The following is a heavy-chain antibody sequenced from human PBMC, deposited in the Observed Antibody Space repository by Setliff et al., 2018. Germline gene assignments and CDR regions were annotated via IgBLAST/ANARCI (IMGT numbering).Heavy chain of an antibody. Sequence: PSETLSLTCTVSGGSVRSHYWSWIRHSPGKGLEWIGYIYYSGTTYYNPSLKSRVTISLDTSKNQFSLNLSSVTAADTAVYYCARGTFDTSGYFPYPIGYWGQGTLVTVSS. J-gene: IGHJ4*02. CDR1: GGSVRSHY. D-gene: IGHD3-22*01. CDR3: ARGTFDTSGYFPYPIGY. V-gene: IGHV4-59*06. CDR2: IYYSGTT.